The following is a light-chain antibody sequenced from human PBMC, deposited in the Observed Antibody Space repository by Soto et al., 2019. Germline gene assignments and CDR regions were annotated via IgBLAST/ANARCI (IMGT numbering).Light chain of an antibody. Sequence: DIQMTQSPSTLSASVGDRVTIACRASQSISSWLAWYQQKPGKAPKLLIYKASSLESGVPSRFSGSGSGTEFTLTISSLQPDDFATYYCQQYNSYPYTFGQGTKVDI. V-gene: IGKV1-5*03. CDR3: QQYNSYPYT. J-gene: IGKJ2*01. CDR2: KAS. CDR1: QSISSW.